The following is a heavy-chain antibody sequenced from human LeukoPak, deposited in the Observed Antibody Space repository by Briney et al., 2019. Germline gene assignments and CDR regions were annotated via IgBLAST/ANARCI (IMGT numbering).Heavy chain of an antibody. Sequence: GESLRISCKGSGYSFTSYWISWVRQMPGKGLEWMGRIDPSDSYTKYSPSFQGHVTISGDESISTAYLQWISQKASDTAMYYCARHFLGELPDMDVWGQGTTVTVSS. V-gene: IGHV5-10-1*01. J-gene: IGHJ6*02. D-gene: IGHD1-26*01. CDR2: IDPSDSYT. CDR1: GYSFTSYW. CDR3: ARHFLGELPDMDV.